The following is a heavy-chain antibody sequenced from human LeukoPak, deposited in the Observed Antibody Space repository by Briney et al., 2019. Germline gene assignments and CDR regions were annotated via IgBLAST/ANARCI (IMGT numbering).Heavy chain of an antibody. CDR3: ARLNWNDPPSDS. V-gene: IGHV4-39*01. CDR1: GGSISSSSYY. J-gene: IGHJ4*02. D-gene: IGHD1-20*01. Sequence: PSETLSLTCTVSGGSISSSSYYWGWIRQPPGKGLEWIGNIYYSGSTYYNPSLKSRVTISVDTSKNQFSLKLSSVTAADTAVYYCARLNWNDPPSDSWGQGTLVTVSS. CDR2: IYYSGST.